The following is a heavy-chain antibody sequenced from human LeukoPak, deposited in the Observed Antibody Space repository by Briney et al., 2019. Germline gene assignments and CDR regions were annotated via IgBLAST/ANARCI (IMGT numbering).Heavy chain of an antibody. V-gene: IGHV3-23*01. CDR1: GFTFSSYA. D-gene: IGHD2/OR15-2a*01. Sequence: TGGPLRLSCAASGFTFSSYAMNWVRQAPGKGLEWVSSISASGGRTYYADSVKGRFTISRDNSKNTLYLQMNSLRAEDTAVYYCAEPRLGTLYFDAFDIWGQGTMVTVSS. J-gene: IGHJ3*02. CDR2: ISASGGRT. CDR3: AEPRLGTLYFDAFDI.